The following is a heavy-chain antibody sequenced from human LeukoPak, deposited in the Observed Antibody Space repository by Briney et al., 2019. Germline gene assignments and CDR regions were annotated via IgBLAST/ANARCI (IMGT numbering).Heavy chain of an antibody. CDR3: ARLLPPASMGAFVV. Sequence: SETLSLTCTVSGGSINTDYWSWIRQPAGKGLEWIGRINTNGKINYNPSLKSRVTMSIDTSKNQFSLNLNSVTAADTAVYYCARLLPPASMGAFVVWGQGTMVTVSS. V-gene: IGHV4-4*07. D-gene: IGHD2-2*01. J-gene: IGHJ3*01. CDR1: GGSINTDY. CDR2: INTNGKI.